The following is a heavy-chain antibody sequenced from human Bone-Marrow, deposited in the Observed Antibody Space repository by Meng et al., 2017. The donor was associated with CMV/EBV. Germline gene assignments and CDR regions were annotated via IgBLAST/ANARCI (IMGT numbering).Heavy chain of an antibody. CDR2: ISYDGSNK. CDR1: GFTFSSYA. J-gene: IGHJ4*02. V-gene: IGHV3-30-3*01. Sequence: GESLKISCAASGFTFSSYAMHWVRQAPGKVLEWVAVISYDGSNKYYADSVKGRFTISRDNSNNTLYLQMNSLRAEDTAVYYCARSMSTFDYWGEATLATFSS. CDR3: ARSMSTFDY.